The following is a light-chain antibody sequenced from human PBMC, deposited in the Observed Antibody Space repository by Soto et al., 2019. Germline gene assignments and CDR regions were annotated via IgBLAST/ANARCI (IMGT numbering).Light chain of an antibody. J-gene: IGKJ2*01. CDR1: QSVDSRY. V-gene: IGKV3-20*01. Sequence: EIVLTQSPGILSLSPGERATLACRASQSVDSRYVAWYQQKPGQAPRLLIYGASNRASGFPDRFSGSGSGTDFTLTISRLEPEDVAVYYCQQYATSPYTFGQGTKLDI. CDR2: GAS. CDR3: QQYATSPYT.